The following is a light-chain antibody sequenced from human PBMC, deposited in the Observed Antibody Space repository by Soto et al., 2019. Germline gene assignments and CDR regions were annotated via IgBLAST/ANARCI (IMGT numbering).Light chain of an antibody. CDR1: QNVSAAY. J-gene: IGKJ1*01. CDR3: QQYNSYST. Sequence: EIVLTPSPGTLSLSPGERATLSCRASQNVSAAYFAWYQQKPGQAPRLLIYGASSRATGIPDRFSGTGSGTDFTLTISSLQPDDFATYYCQQYNSYSTFGQGTKVDIK. CDR2: GAS. V-gene: IGKV3-20*01.